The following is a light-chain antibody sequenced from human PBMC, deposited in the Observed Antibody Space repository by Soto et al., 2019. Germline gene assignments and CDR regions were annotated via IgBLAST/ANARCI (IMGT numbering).Light chain of an antibody. CDR1: SSNIGRNY. Sequence: QSVLTQPPSASGTPGQRVTISCSGSSSNIGRNYVYWYQQLPGTAPKLLIYRNNQRPSGVPDRFSGSKSGTSASLAISGLRSDDEANYYCAAWDDSLSGVVFGGGTKLTVL. CDR2: RNN. J-gene: IGLJ3*02. V-gene: IGLV1-47*01. CDR3: AAWDDSLSGVV.